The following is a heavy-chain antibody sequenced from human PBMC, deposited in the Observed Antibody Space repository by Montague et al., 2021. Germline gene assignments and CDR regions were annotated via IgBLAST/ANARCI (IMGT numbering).Heavy chain of an antibody. CDR1: GGSISSGGFY. V-gene: IGHV4-31*01. CDR2: IYDSGST. J-gene: IGHJ4*02. CDR3: ASSGGYCSGGRGDTFDX. Sequence: TLSLTCSVSGGSISSGGFYWSWIRQHPGKGPEWVGSIYDSGSTNYNPSLKSPLTLSRDTSKNQVSLSLTSVTAAETAVYYCASSGGYCSGGRGDTFDXWGQGTLVTVSS. D-gene: IGHD2-15*01.